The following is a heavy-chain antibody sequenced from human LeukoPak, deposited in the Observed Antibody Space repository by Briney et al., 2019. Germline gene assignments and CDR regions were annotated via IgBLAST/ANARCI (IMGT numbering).Heavy chain of an antibody. V-gene: IGHV4-39*01. CDR2: VYYTGSA. CDR1: GGSISSTSYH. CDR3: ARYASGSYYWFDP. J-gene: IGHJ5*02. Sequence: SETLSLTCTVSGGSISSTSYHWAWIRQPPGKGLEWIATVYYTGSAYYNPSFKSRVTISVDTSKSQFSLKLSSVTTADTALYYCARYASGSYYWFDPWGQGTLVTVSS. D-gene: IGHD3-10*01.